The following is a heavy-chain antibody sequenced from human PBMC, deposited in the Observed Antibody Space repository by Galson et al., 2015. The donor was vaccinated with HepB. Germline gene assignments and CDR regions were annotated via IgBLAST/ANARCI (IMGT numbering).Heavy chain of an antibody. CDR2: IDWDDDK. J-gene: IGHJ5*02. CDR3: AHTYTVTSTLNWFDP. V-gene: IGHV2-70*11. D-gene: IGHD4-17*01. CDR1: GFSLSTRGMC. Sequence: PALVKPTQTLTLTCTFSGFSLSTRGMCVTWIRQPPGKALEWLARIDWDDDKYYSTSLKTRLTITKDTSKNQVVLTMTNMDPVDTATYYCAHTYTVTSTLNWFDPWGQGTLVTVSS.